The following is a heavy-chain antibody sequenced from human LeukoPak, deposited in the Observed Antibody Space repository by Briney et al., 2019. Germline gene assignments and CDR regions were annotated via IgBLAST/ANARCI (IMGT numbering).Heavy chain of an antibody. CDR2: INHSGTT. J-gene: IGHJ4*02. Sequence: PSETLSLTCVVYGGSFSGYYWSWIRQPPGKGLEWIGEINHSGTTNYNPSLKSRLTISVDTSKNQFSLKLSSVTAADTAVYYCARGWYFNYWGQGTLVTVSS. CDR3: ARGWYFNY. CDR1: GGSFSGYY. V-gene: IGHV4-34*01. D-gene: IGHD6-13*01.